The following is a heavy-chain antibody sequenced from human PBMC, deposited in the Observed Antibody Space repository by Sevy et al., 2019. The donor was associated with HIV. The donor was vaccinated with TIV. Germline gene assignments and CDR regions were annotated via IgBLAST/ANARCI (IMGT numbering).Heavy chain of an antibody. CDR2: ISYDGSNK. V-gene: IGHV3-30*18. CDR3: AKDLMGYSYGNFDY. Sequence: GGSLRLSCAASGFTFSSYGMHWVRQAPGKGLEWVAAISYDGSNKYYADSVKGRFTISRDNSKNTLYLQMNSLRAEDTAVYYCAKDLMGYSYGNFDYWGQGTLVTVSS. CDR1: GFTFSSYG. D-gene: IGHD5-18*01. J-gene: IGHJ4*02.